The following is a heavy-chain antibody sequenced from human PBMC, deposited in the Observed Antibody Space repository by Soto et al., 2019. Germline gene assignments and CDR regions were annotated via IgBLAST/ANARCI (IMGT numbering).Heavy chain of an antibody. D-gene: IGHD7-27*01. CDR3: ARAGGTGDAPYYYTYMDV. J-gene: IGHJ6*03. Sequence: GGSLRLSCAASGFTVSSNYMSWVRQAPGKGLEWVSVIYSGGSTYYAGSVKGRFTISRDNSKNTLYLQMNSLRAEDPAVYYCARAGGTGDAPYYYTYMDVWGKGTRVTVS. V-gene: IGHV3-66*02. CDR2: IYSGGST. CDR1: GFTVSSNY.